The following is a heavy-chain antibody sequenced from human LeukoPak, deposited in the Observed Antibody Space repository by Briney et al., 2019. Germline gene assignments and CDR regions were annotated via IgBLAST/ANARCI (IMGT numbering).Heavy chain of an antibody. J-gene: IGHJ3*02. CDR3: ARALHDYGDHGDALDI. CDR1: GYTFTGYY. Sequence: VASVKVSCKASGYTFTGYYMHWVRQAPGQGLEWMGWINPNSGGTNYAQKFQGRVTMTRDTSISTAYMELSRLRSDDTAVYHCARALHDYGDHGDALDIWGQGTMVTVSS. CDR2: INPNSGGT. V-gene: IGHV1-2*02. D-gene: IGHD4-17*01.